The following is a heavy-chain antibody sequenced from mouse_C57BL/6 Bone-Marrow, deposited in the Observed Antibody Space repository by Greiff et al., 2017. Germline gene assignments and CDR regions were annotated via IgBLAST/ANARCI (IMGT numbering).Heavy chain of an antibody. CDR2: FDPSDSYT. Sequence: QVQLQQPGAELVKPGASVKLSCKASGYTFTSYWMQWVKQRPGQGLEWIGEFDPSDSYTNYNQKFKGKATLTVDTSSSTAYMQLSSLTSEGSAVYYCAPSWAYWGQGTLVTVSA. CDR3: APSWAY. J-gene: IGHJ3*01. V-gene: IGHV1-50*01. CDR1: GYTFTSYW.